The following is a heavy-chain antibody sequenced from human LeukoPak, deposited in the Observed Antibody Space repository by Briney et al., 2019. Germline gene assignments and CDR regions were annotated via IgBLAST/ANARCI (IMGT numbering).Heavy chain of an antibody. CDR3: ARVKTKVTTLGWFDP. CDR2: ISVDNGNT. V-gene: IGHV1-18*01. Sequence: ASVKVSCKASGYTFTSYGISWVRQAPGQGLKGMGWISVDNGNTNYAQKLQGRVTMTTDTSTSTAYMELRSLRSDDTAVYYCARVKTKVTTLGWFDPWGQGTLVTVSS. J-gene: IGHJ5*02. CDR1: GYTFTSYG. D-gene: IGHD4-17*01.